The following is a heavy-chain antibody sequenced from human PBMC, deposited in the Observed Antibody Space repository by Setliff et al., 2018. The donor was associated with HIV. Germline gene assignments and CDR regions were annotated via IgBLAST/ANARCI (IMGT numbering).Heavy chain of an antibody. V-gene: IGHV3-74*01. J-gene: IGHJ5*02. Sequence: GGSLRLSCAASGFTFTSFWMHWVRQAPGQGLVWVSGINNDTTTTTYADSVKGRFSISRDNAKNTLYLQMNGLRGEDTAVYYCTMFSISSAWGQGTQVTVSS. CDR3: TMFSISSA. CDR2: INNDTTTT. CDR1: GFTFTSFW. D-gene: IGHD6-6*01.